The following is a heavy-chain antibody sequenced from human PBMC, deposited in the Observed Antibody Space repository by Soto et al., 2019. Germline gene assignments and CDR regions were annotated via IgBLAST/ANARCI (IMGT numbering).Heavy chain of an antibody. CDR3: ARGMTTIFGVVQEAFDY. CDR2: ISSSSSTI. Sequence: GGSLRLSCAASGFTFSSYSMNWVRQAPGKGLEWVSYISSSSSTIYYADSVKGRFTISRDNAKNSLYLQMNSLRAEDTAVYYCARGMTTIFGVVQEAFDYWGQGTLVTVSS. J-gene: IGHJ4*02. V-gene: IGHV3-48*01. CDR1: GFTFSSYS. D-gene: IGHD3-3*01.